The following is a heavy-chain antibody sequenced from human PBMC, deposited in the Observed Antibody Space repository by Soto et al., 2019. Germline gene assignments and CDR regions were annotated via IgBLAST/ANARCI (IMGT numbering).Heavy chain of an antibody. V-gene: IGHV3-21*01. Sequence: GGSLRLSCAASGFTFSSYSMNWVRQAPGKGLEWVSSISSSSSYIYYADSVKGRFTISRDNAKNSLYLQMNSLRAEDTAVYYCARARYNWNDLKDYWGQGTLVTVSS. CDR2: ISSSSSYI. CDR3: ARARYNWNDLKDY. J-gene: IGHJ4*02. D-gene: IGHD1-1*01. CDR1: GFTFSSYS.